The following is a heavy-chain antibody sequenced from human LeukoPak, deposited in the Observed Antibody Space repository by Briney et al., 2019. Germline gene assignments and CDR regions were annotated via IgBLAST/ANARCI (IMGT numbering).Heavy chain of an antibody. Sequence: GASVKVSCKASGYTFTGYYMHWVRQAPGQGPEWMGWINPNSGGTNYAQKFQGRVTMTRDTSISTAYMELSRLRSDDTAVYYCARVPPGTGDYYYYYYMDVWGKGTTVTVSS. CDR1: GYTFTGYY. J-gene: IGHJ6*03. D-gene: IGHD3/OR15-3a*01. CDR2: INPNSGGT. CDR3: ARVPPGTGDYYYYYYMDV. V-gene: IGHV1-2*02.